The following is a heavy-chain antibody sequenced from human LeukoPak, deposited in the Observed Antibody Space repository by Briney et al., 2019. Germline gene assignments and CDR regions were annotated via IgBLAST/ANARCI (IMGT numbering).Heavy chain of an antibody. J-gene: IGHJ4*02. V-gene: IGHV3-33*01. Sequence: GGSLRLSCAASGFTFSSYGMHWVRQAPGKGLEWVAAIWYDGSNKNYADSVKGRFTISRDTSKKTLYLQMNSLRAEDTAVYYCARNLGGQLVLVYYFDYWGQGTLVTVSS. CDR3: ARNLGGQLVLVYYFDY. D-gene: IGHD1-1*01. CDR2: IWYDGSNK. CDR1: GFTFSSYG.